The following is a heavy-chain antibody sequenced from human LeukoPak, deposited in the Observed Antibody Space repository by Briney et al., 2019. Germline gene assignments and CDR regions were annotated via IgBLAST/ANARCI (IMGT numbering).Heavy chain of an antibody. CDR1: GFTVSSNY. D-gene: IGHD1-26*01. CDR3: ARGYSGSYYAFDI. V-gene: IGHV3-53*01. CDR2: IYSGGST. J-gene: IGHJ3*02. Sequence: PGGSLRLSCAASGFTVSSNYMSWVRQAPGKGLEWVSVIYSGGSTYYADSVKGRFTISRDNSKNTLYLQMNSLRAVDTAVYYCARGYSGSYYAFDIWGQGTMVTVSS.